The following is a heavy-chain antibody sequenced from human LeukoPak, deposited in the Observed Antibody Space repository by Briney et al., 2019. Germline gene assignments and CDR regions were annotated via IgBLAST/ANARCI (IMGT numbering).Heavy chain of an antibody. D-gene: IGHD3-22*01. V-gene: IGHV4-34*01. CDR1: GGSFSGYY. CDR3: ARGTYYYDSSGYSFDY. J-gene: IGHJ4*02. CDR2: INHSGST. Sequence: PSETLSLTCAVYGGSFSGYYWSWIRQPPGKGLEWIGEINHSGSTNCNPSLKSRVTISVDTSKNQFSLKLSSVTAADTAVYYCARGTYYYDSSGYSFDYWGQGTLVTVSS.